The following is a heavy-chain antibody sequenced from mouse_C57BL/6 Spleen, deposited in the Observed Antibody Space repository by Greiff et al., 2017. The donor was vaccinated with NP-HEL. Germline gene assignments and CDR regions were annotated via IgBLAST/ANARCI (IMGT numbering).Heavy chain of an antibody. CDR1: GYTFTSYW. Sequence: VQLQQPGAELVRPGSSVKLSCKASGYTFTSYWMHWVKQRPIQGLEWIGNIDPSDSETHYNQKFKDKATLTVDKSSSTAYMQLSSLTSEDSAVYYGARRGYYGSSYAMDYWGQGTSVTVSS. D-gene: IGHD1-1*01. CDR2: IDPSDSET. CDR3: ARRGYYGSSYAMDY. V-gene: IGHV1-52*01. J-gene: IGHJ4*01.